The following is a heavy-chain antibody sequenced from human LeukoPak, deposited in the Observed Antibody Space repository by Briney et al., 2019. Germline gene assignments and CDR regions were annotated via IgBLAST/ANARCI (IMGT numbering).Heavy chain of an antibody. J-gene: IGHJ5*02. CDR1: GFTVSNNY. V-gene: IGHV3-66*01. Sequence: GGSLRLSCAASGFTVSNNYMNWVLQAPGKGLEWVSLIYSGGDTHYADSVKGRFTISRDSSKNTLYLQMNSLRAEDTAVYYCARDPPAVRTNTYAWGQGTLVTVSS. CDR2: IYSGGDT. D-gene: IGHD4/OR15-4a*01. CDR3: ARDPPAVRTNTYA.